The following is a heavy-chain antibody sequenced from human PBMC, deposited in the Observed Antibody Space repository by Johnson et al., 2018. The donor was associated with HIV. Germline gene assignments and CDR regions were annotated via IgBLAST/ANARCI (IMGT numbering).Heavy chain of an antibody. V-gene: IGHV3-13*01. D-gene: IGHD6-13*01. J-gene: IGHJ3*02. Sequence: VQLVESGGVVVQPGGSLRLSCEASGFTFSIYDMHWVRQPTGKGLEWVSAIGTAGDTYYAASVRGRFTISRENAKNSLDLQMNSLRAEDTAVYYCAKPWVSAIVGAFDIWGQGTMVTVSS. CDR2: IGTAGDT. CDR1: GFTFSIYD. CDR3: AKPWVSAIVGAFDI.